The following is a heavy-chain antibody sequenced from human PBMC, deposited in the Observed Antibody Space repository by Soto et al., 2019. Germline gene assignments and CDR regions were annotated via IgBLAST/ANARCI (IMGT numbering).Heavy chain of an antibody. CDR2: IYYSGST. D-gene: IGHD3-3*01. Sequence: SETLSLTCTVSGGSISSYYWSWIRQPPGKGLEWIGYIYYSGSTNYNPSPKSRVTISVDTSKNQFSLKLSSVTAADTAVDYCARGDDFWSGYYGFDYWGQGTLVPVSS. V-gene: IGHV4-59*01. CDR1: GGSISSYY. J-gene: IGHJ4*02. CDR3: ARGDDFWSGYYGFDY.